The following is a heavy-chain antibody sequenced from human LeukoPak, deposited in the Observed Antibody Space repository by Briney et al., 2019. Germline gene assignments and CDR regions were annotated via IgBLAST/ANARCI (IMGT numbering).Heavy chain of an antibody. D-gene: IGHD1-26*01. V-gene: IGHV3-33*06. CDR3: AKDGQVGAIGYFDY. J-gene: IGHJ4*02. Sequence: PGGSLRLSCAASGFIFSTHGMHWVRQAPGKGLEWVAVVWSGGNNKYYSDSVKGRFTISRDNSKNTLYLQMNSLRAEDTAVYYCAKDGQVGAIGYFDYRGQGTLVTASS. CDR1: GFIFSTHG. CDR2: VWSGGNNK.